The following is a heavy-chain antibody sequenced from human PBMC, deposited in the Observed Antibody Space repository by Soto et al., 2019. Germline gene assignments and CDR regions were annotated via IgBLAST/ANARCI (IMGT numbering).Heavy chain of an antibody. J-gene: IGHJ4*02. CDR3: ARGVGSGPHAPYY. D-gene: IGHD1-26*01. CDR2: ISYDGSNK. CDR1: GFTFSSYA. Sequence: QVPLVDSGGGVVQPGRSLRLSCAASGFTFSSYAMHWVRQAPGKGLEWVAVISYDGSNKYYVDSVKGRFTISRDNSKNTLYLQMNSLRAEDTAVYYCARGVGSGPHAPYYWGQGTLVTVSS. V-gene: IGHV3-30-3*01.